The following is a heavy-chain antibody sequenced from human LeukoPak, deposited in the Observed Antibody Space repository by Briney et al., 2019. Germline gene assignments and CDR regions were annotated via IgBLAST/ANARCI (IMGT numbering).Heavy chain of an antibody. J-gene: IGHJ4*02. CDR1: GFTFSSYA. CDR2: ISGTGGST. CDR3: AKDKWAAGLYYFDY. V-gene: IGHV3-23*01. D-gene: IGHD6-13*01. Sequence: PGGSLRLSCAASGFTFSSYAMSWVRQAPGKGLEWVSAISGTGGSTYYADSVKGRFTISRDNSKNTLYLQMNSLRAEDTAVYYCAKDKWAAGLYYFDYWGQGTLVTVSS.